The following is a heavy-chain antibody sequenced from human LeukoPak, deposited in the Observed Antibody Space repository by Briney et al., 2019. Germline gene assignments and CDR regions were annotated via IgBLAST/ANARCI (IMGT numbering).Heavy chain of an antibody. CDR2: KNGAGSEK. Sequence: PGGSLRLSCAASGFLFTAYGMTSVRQPPGRGLESVANKNGAGSEKDYVDAVKGRFTISRDNANTSVFLEMNSLRVEDTGVYYCARGRGADYWGQGTLVTVS. CDR3: ARGRGADY. D-gene: IGHD3-10*01. CDR1: GFLFTAYG. V-gene: IGHV3-7*04. J-gene: IGHJ4*02.